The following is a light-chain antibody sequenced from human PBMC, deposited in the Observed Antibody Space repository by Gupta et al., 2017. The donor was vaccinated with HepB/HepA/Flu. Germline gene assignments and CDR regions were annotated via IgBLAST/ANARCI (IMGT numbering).Light chain of an antibody. V-gene: IGLV1-51*02. CDR3: GTWDSSLNAGV. J-gene: IGLJ3*02. CDR2: ETN. Sequence: QSVLTQPPSVSAAPGQTVTISCSGSDSNIGWHYVSWYQQVPGTAPKLLIYETNKRPSGIPDRFSGSKSGTSATLGITGLQTGDEADYFCGTWDSSLNAGVFGGGTKLTVL. CDR1: DSNIGWHY.